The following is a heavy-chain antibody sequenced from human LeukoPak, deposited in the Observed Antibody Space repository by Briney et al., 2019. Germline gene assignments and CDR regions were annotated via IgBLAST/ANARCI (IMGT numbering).Heavy chain of an antibody. CDR2: IAISGTYI. J-gene: IGHJ4*02. V-gene: IGHV3-21*01. Sequence: GGSLRLSCAASGFILSDYNMNWVRQAPGKGLEWVSFIAISGTYITYADSVKGRFTISRDNAKSSLYLQMNTLRAEDTAVYYCARDLSATARAYDYWGQGTLVTVSS. CDR1: GFILSDYN. D-gene: IGHD1-26*01. CDR3: ARDLSATARAYDY.